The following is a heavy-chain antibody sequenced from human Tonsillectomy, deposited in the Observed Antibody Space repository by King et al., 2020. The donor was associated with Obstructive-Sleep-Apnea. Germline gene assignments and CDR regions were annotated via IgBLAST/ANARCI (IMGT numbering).Heavy chain of an antibody. CDR1: GFTFSRYA. D-gene: IGHD5-18*01. CDR2: ISDSGGRT. J-gene: IGHJ6*02. Sequence: VQLVESGGGLVQPGGSLRLSCAASGFTFSRYAMSWVRQAPGKGLEWVSGISDSGGRTFYADSVKGRFTVSRDNSKNTLFLQINSLRGEDSAVYYCANTAMGDYHYYGLDVWVQGTTVTVSS. V-gene: IGHV3-23*04. CDR3: ANTAMGDYHYYGLDV.